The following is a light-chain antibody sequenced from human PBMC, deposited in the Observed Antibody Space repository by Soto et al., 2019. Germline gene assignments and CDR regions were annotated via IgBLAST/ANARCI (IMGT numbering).Light chain of an antibody. J-gene: IGKJ5*01. V-gene: IGKV3-15*01. CDR2: GAS. CDR3: QQSNRWPRT. Sequence: EIVMTQSSSTLSVSPGERATLSCRASQSVRSDVAWFQQRPGQAPRLLIHGASSRATGIPGRFSGSASGIEFTLTGSRLQPEDIAVHYCQQSNRWPRTFGQGTRLEIK. CDR1: QSVRSD.